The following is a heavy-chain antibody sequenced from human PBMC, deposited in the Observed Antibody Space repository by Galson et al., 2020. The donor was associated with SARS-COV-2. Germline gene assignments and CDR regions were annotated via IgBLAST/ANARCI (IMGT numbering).Heavy chain of an antibody. CDR2: IWYDGSNK. D-gene: IGHD2-15*01. CDR3: ARGGRGYCSGGSCYSGVRDAFDI. J-gene: IGHJ3*02. V-gene: IGHV3-33*01. CDR1: GFTFSSYG. Sequence: GESLKISCAASGFTFSSYGMHWVRQAPGKGLEWVAVIWYDGSNKYYAVSVKGRFTISRDNSKNTLYLQMNSLRAEDTAVYYCARGGRGYCSGGSCYSGVRDAFDIWGQGTMVTVSS.